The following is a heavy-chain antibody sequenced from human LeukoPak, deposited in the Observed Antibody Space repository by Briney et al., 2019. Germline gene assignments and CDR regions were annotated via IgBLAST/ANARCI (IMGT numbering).Heavy chain of an antibody. CDR2: IYYSGST. V-gene: IGHV4-59*01. CDR1: GGSISSYY. D-gene: IGHD3-10*01. Sequence: SETLSLTCTVSGGSISSYYWSWIRQPPGKGLEWIGYIYYSGSTNYNPSLKSRVTISVDTSKNQFSLKLSSVTAADTAVYYCARNFRGVQPNELGYWGQGTLVTVSS. CDR3: ARNFRGVQPNELGY. J-gene: IGHJ4*02.